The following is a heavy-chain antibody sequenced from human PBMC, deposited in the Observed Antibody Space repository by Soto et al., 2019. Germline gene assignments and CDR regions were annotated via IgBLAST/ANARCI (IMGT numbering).Heavy chain of an antibody. Sequence: DYCRSSIKKPPGKALEWIGYIYYSGSTSYNPSLESRLTISLDTSKNQFSLKLSSVTAADTAVYYCAREMDYYDSSGYYSSAALAIWGQGTMVTVS. D-gene: IGHD3-22*01. V-gene: IGHV4-30-4*01. CDR1: DYC. CDR3: AREMDYYDSSGYYSSAALAI. CDR2: IYYSGST. J-gene: IGHJ3*02.